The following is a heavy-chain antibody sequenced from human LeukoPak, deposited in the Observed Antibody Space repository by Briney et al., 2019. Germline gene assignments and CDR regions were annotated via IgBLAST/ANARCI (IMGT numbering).Heavy chain of an antibody. CDR3: AKGLGWSALDY. CDR2: IEYNGINK. Sequence: PGGSLRLSCATSGFTFNNYGMHWVRRAPGKGLEWVTFIEYNGINKYYRDSVKGRFTISTDSSKNTVYLQMNNLRIGDTAVYYCAKGLGWSALDYWGQGTLVTVSS. V-gene: IGHV3-30*02. J-gene: IGHJ4*02. D-gene: IGHD3-3*01. CDR1: GFTFNNYG.